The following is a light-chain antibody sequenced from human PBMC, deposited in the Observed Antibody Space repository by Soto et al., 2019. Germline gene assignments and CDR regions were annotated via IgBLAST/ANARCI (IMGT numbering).Light chain of an antibody. CDR3: GTWDSSLSAGV. CDR1: SSNIGNNY. Sequence: QSVLTQPPSVSAAPGQTVTISCSGSSSNIGNNYVSWYQQLPGTAPKLLIYDNNKRPSGIADRFSGSKSGTSATLFITGLQTGDEADYYCGTWDSSLSAGVFGGGTKLTVL. CDR2: DNN. J-gene: IGLJ2*01. V-gene: IGLV1-51*01.